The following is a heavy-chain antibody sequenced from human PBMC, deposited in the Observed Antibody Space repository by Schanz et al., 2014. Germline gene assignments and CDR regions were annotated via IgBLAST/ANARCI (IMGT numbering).Heavy chain of an antibody. CDR3: ARGVRIDY. J-gene: IGHJ4*02. CDR2: IGGSGDST. Sequence: EVHLLESGGGLVQPGGSLRLSCAASGFTFSIYGMSWVRQAPGKGLEWVSGIGGSGDSTHYADSVKGRFIISRDNSENTLYLQMNSLTAEDTAVYYCARGVRIDYWGQGTLVTVSS. CDR1: GFTFSIYG. D-gene: IGHD3-3*01. V-gene: IGHV3-23*01.